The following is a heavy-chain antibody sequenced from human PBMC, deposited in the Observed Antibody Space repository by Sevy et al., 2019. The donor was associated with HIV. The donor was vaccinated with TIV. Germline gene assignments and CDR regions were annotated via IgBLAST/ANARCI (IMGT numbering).Heavy chain of an antibody. CDR2: IYHTGST. D-gene: IGHD3-10*01. Sequence: SETLSLTCALSAASINTPYCWTWIRQPPGKGLEWIGYIYHTGSTNYNPSLRSRITISVDKSKNQFSLKVNSMIAADTAVYYCARVRADTGFDPWGQGIQVTASS. J-gene: IGHJ5*02. CDR3: ARVRADTGFDP. CDR1: AASINTPYC. V-gene: IGHV4-30-2*01.